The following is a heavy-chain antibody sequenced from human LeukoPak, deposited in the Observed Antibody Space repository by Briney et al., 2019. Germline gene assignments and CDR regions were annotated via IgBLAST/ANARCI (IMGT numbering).Heavy chain of an antibody. CDR2: ISSSSSYI. Sequence: GGSLRLSCAASGFTFSSYSMNWVRQAPGKGLEWVSSISSSSSYIYYADSVKGRFTISRDNAKNSLYLQMNSLRAEDTAVYYCARDLHDFWSGYYTLGYWGQGTLVTVSS. D-gene: IGHD3-3*01. V-gene: IGHV3-21*01. CDR3: ARDLHDFWSGYYTLGY. CDR1: GFTFSSYS. J-gene: IGHJ4*02.